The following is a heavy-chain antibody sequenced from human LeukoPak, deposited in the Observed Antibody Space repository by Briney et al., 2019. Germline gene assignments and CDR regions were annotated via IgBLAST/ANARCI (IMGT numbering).Heavy chain of an antibody. CDR2: ISVYKGNT. CDR3: ARYWNDGYYGMGV. CDR1: GYTFTSYG. D-gene: IGHD1-1*01. Sequence: ASVKVSCKASGYTFTSYGISWVRQAPGQGLEWMGWISVYKGNTNYAQKLQGRVTMTTDTSASTAYMELRSLRSDDTAVYYCARYWNDGYYGMGVWGQGTTVTVSS. J-gene: IGHJ6*02. V-gene: IGHV1-18*01.